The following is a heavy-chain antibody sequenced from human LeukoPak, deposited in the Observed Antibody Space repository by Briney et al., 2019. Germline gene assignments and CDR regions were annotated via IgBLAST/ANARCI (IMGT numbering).Heavy chain of an antibody. CDR1: GSTFSDEY. J-gene: IGHJ4*02. D-gene: IGHD6-19*01. CDR3: ARSRGAGPGAYFDY. V-gene: IGHV3-11*03. CDR2: ISNSGSYT. Sequence: GGSLRLSCAASGSTFSDEYMSWIRPAPGKGLEWGSYISNSGSYTNYADSVKGRFTISRDNAKNSLYLQMNSLRAEDTAVYYCARSRGAGPGAYFDYWGQGTLITVSS.